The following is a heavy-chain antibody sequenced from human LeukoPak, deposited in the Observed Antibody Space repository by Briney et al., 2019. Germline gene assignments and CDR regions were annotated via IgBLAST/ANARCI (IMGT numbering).Heavy chain of an antibody. CDR2: TNPNSGGT. CDR3: ARAKAAAGTDSFDY. D-gene: IGHD6-13*01. Sequence: ASVKVSCKASGYTFTGYYIHWVRQAPGQGLEWMGRTNPNSGGTNYAQNVQGRVTMTRDTSISTAYMELSRLGPDDTAVYYCARAKAAAGTDSFDYWGQGTLVTVSS. CDR1: GYTFTGYY. J-gene: IGHJ4*02. V-gene: IGHV1-2*06.